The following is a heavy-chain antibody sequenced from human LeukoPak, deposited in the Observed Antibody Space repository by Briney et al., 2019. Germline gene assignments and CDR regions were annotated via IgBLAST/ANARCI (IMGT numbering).Heavy chain of an antibody. J-gene: IGHJ4*02. CDR2: IYYSGST. V-gene: IGHV4-30-4*08. CDR1: GGSISSGDYY. CDR3: ARRYRLEGPEVD. D-gene: IGHD1-14*01. Sequence: PSETLSLTCTVSGGSISSGDYYWSWIRQPPGKGLEWIGYIYYSGSTYYNPSLKSRVTISVDTSKNQFSLKLSSVTAADTAVYYCARRYRLEGPEVDWGQGTLVTVSS.